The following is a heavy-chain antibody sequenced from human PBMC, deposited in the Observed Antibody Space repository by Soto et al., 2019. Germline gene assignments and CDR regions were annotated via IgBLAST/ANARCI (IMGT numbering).Heavy chain of an antibody. CDR3: ARSQGSSTSLEIYYYYYYGMDV. CDR1: GGTFSSYA. Sequence: QVQLVQSGAEVKKPGSSVKVSCKASGGTFSSYAISWVRQAPGQGLEWMGGIIPISGTANYAQKFQGRVTMTADESTSTGYMGLSSLRSEDTAVYFCARSQGSSTSLEIYYYYYYGMDVWGQGTTVTVSS. V-gene: IGHV1-69*01. CDR2: IIPISGTA. D-gene: IGHD2-2*01. J-gene: IGHJ6*02.